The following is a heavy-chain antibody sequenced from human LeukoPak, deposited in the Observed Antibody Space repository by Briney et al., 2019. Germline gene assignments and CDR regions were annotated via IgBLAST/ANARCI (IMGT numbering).Heavy chain of an antibody. CDR2: ISSGGSSI. J-gene: IGHJ4*02. CDR1: GXTFSSYE. CDR3: ARIRGYCSSTSCFNDH. D-gene: IGHD2-2*01. V-gene: IGHV3-48*03. Sequence: TGGSLRLSCAASGXTFSSYEMNWVRQAPGKGLEWVSYISSGGSSIYYADSVKGRFTISRDNAKNSLYLQMNSLRAEDTAVYYCARIRGYCSSTSCFNDHWGQGTLVTVSS.